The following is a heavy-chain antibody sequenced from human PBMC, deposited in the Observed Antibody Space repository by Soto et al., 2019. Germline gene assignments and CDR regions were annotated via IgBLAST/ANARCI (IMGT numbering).Heavy chain of an antibody. J-gene: IGHJ6*02. CDR2: ISGYNGNT. CDR1: GYSFTTYG. CDR3: AREGPAPYYYYGMDV. Sequence: QVQLVQSRGEVKKPGASVKVSCKTSGYSFTTYGISWVRQAPGQGLEWMGWISGYNGNTNYAQKLQGRVTMTTDTPTSTADMELRSLRSDDTALYYCAREGPAPYYYYGMDVWGQGSTVTVSS. V-gene: IGHV1-18*01.